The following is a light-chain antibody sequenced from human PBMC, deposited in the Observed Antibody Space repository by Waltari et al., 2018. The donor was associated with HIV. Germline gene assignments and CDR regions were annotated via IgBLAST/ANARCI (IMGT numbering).Light chain of an antibody. V-gene: IGLV2-14*01. Sequence: QSALTQPASVSGSPGQSITISCTGTDPDVGTYNYVSWFQHNPGKAPKLIISEVSNRPSGVSHRFSGSKSGNTASLIISGLQAEDEASYYCTSYTTTNTWVFGGGTNLTVL. J-gene: IGLJ3*02. CDR2: EVS. CDR3: TSYTTTNTWV. CDR1: DPDVGTYNY.